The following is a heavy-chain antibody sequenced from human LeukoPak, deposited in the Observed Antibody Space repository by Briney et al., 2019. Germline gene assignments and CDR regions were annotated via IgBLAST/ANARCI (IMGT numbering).Heavy chain of an antibody. CDR3: ARDRKDTAMANDAFDI. V-gene: IGHV3-53*01. Sequence: GGSLRLSCAASGFTVNSNYMSWVRQAPGKGLEWVSIIYSGGNTYSADSVKGRFTISRDNSKNTLYLQMNSLRAEDTAVYYCARDRKDTAMANDAFDIWGQGTMVTVSS. CDR2: IYSGGNT. J-gene: IGHJ3*02. CDR1: GFTVNSNY. D-gene: IGHD5-18*01.